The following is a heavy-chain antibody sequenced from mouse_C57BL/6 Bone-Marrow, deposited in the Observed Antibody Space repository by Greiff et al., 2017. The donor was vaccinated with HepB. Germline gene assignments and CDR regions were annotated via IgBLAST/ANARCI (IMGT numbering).Heavy chain of an antibody. V-gene: IGHV5-6*01. CDR1: GFTFSSYG. J-gene: IGHJ1*03. CDR3: ARREPYYYGSSFTWYFDV. CDR2: ISSGGSYT. Sequence: EVQRVESGGDLVKPGGSLKLSCAASGFTFSSYGMSWVRQTPDKRLEWVATISSGGSYTYYPDSVKERFTISRDNAKNTLYLQMSSLKSEDTAMYYCARREPYYYGSSFTWYFDVWGTGTTVTVSS. D-gene: IGHD1-1*01.